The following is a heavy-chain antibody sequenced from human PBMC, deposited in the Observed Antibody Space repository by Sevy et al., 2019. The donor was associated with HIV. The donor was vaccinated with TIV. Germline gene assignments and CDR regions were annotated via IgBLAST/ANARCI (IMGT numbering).Heavy chain of an antibody. V-gene: IGHV3-48*03. Sequence: GGSLRLSCTASGFTFSSYEMNWVRQAPGNGLEWVSYISNSGSNIYYSDSVKGRFTISRDNAKNSLYLQMNSLRAEDTAVYYSARDLPPSATTVAHFDYWGRGTLVTVSS. CDR1: GFTFSSYE. J-gene: IGHJ4*02. CDR3: ARDLPPSATTVAHFDY. D-gene: IGHD4-17*01. CDR2: ISNSGSNI.